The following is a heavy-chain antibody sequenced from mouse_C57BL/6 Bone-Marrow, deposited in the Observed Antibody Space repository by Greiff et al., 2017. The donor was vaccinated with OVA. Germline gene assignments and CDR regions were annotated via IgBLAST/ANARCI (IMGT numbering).Heavy chain of an antibody. CDR2: IHPNSGST. CDR3: ARRTAQAFYWYFDV. Sequence: QVQLQQPGAELVKPGASVKLSCKASGYTFTSYWMHWVKQRPGQGLEWIGMIHPNSGSTNYNEKFKSKATLTVDKSSSTAYMQLSSLTSEDSVVYYCARRTAQAFYWYFDVWGTGTTLTVSS. CDR1: GYTFTSYW. D-gene: IGHD3-2*02. J-gene: IGHJ1*03. V-gene: IGHV1-64*01.